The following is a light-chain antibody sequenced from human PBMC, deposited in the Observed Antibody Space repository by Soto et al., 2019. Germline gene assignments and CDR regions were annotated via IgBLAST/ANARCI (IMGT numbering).Light chain of an antibody. CDR2: DAS. CDR1: QGIGRY. CDR3: HQRSNWPLT. J-gene: IGKJ3*01. Sequence: EIVLTQSPGTLSLSPGESATLSCRASQGIGRYLAWFQQKPGQPPRLLIYDASTRATGIPGRFSGSGSGTDFTLNISSLEPEDFAVYYCHQRSNWPLTFGPGTKVEI. V-gene: IGKV3-11*01.